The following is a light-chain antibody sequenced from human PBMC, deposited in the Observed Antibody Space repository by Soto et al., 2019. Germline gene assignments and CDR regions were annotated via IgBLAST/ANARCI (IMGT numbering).Light chain of an antibody. J-gene: IGLJ1*01. V-gene: IGLV2-14*01. CDR3: SSYTSSSTSDV. CDR1: SSDVGGYNY. Sequence: QSALTQPASVSGSPGQSITISCTGTSSDVGGYNYVSWYQQHPGKAPKLMIYDVSNRPSGVSNRFSGSKSGNTASLTISGRQAEDEADYYGSSYTSSSTSDVFGTGTKLTVL. CDR2: DVS.